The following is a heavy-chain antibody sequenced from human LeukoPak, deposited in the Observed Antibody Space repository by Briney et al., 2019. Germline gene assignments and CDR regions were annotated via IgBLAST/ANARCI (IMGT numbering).Heavy chain of an antibody. V-gene: IGHV3-7*03. J-gene: IGHJ6*02. CDR1: VFTFSSYW. CDR2: INHNGNVN. Sequence: PGGSMRLSCAASVFTFSSYWINWARQAPWKGLEWVASINHNGNVNYYVDSVKGRFTISRDNAKNSLYLQMSNLRAEDTAVYFCARGGGLDVWGQGATVTVSS. CDR3: ARGGGLDV. D-gene: IGHD3-16*01.